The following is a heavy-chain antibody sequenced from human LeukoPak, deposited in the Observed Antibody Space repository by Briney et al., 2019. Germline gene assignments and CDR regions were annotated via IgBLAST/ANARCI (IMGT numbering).Heavy chain of an antibody. D-gene: IGHD2/OR15-2a*01. CDR2: INSDGSST. J-gene: IGHJ5*02. V-gene: IGHV3-74*01. CDR1: GFTLSSYW. Sequence: GGSLRLSCAASGFTLSSYWMHWVRQAPGKGLVWVSRINSDGSSTSYADSVKGRFTISRDNAKNSLYLQMKSLRAEDTAVYYCARGKTSQNIVTRKTYNWFDPWGQGTLVTVSS. CDR3: ARGKTSQNIVTRKTYNWFDP.